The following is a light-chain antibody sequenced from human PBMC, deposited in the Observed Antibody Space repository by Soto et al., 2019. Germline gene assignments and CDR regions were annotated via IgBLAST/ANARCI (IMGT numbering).Light chain of an antibody. Sequence: FVLTQSPGTLSLSPGERATLSCRASQTVRGNYIAWYQQKPGQAPRVLIFEASRRATGTPDRFSGSGSGTAFTLTISRLEPEDFAVYYCQQYVNSPFTFGQGTNLEI. CDR3: QQYVNSPFT. CDR1: QTVRGNY. V-gene: IGKV3-20*01. CDR2: EAS. J-gene: IGKJ2*01.